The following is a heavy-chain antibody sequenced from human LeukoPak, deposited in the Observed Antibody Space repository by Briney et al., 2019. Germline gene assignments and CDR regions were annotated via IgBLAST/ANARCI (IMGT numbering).Heavy chain of an antibody. J-gene: IGHJ4*02. D-gene: IGHD6-13*01. Sequence: SLRLSCAASGFTFDDYAMHWVRQAPGKGLEWVSGISWNSGSIGYADSVKGRFTISRDNAKNSLYLQMNSLRAEDMALYYCAKEGIAAGTPFDYWGQGTLVTVSS. CDR2: ISWNSGSI. CDR1: GFTFDDYA. V-gene: IGHV3-9*03. CDR3: AKEGIAAGTPFDY.